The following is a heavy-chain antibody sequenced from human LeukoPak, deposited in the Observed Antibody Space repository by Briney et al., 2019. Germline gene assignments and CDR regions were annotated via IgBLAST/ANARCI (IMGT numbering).Heavy chain of an antibody. CDR3: ARGVEPLAANTLAY. CDR1: GFTVITND. Sequence: GGSLRLSCAASGFTVITNDMTWVRQAPGKGLEWVSVLYSDGNTKYADSVQGRFTISRDNSKNTLYLEMNSLSPNDTAVYYCARGVEPLAANTLAYWGQGTLVTVSS. J-gene: IGHJ4*02. D-gene: IGHD1-14*01. CDR2: LYSDGNT. V-gene: IGHV3-53*01.